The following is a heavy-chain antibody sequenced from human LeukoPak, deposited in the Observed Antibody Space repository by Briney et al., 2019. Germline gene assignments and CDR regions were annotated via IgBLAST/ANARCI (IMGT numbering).Heavy chain of an antibody. CDR3: AKDLLSAALSTYYYDSSGSNY. V-gene: IGHV3-23*01. Sequence: TGGSLRLSCAASGFTFSSYEMNWVRQAPGKGLEWVSAISGSGGSTYYADSVEGRFTISRDNSKNTLYLQLNSLRAEDTAVYYCAKDLLSAALSTYYYDSSGSNYWGQGTLVTVSS. J-gene: IGHJ4*02. D-gene: IGHD3-22*01. CDR1: GFTFSSYE. CDR2: ISGSGGST.